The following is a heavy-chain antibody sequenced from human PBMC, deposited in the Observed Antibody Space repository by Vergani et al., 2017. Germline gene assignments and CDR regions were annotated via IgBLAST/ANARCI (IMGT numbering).Heavy chain of an antibody. J-gene: IGHJ3*02. D-gene: IGHD2-2*01. CDR2: TRNKANSYTT. CDR3: ARLGYCSSTTCRQAFDI. V-gene: IGHV3-72*01. Sequence: EVQLVESGGGLVQPGGSLRLPCAASGFPFSDHYMDWVRQAPGEGLEWVGRTRNKANSYTTEYAASVKGRFTISRDESKNSLYLQMNSLKIEDTAVYYCARLGYCSSTTCRQAFDIWGQGTMVTVS. CDR1: GFPFSDHY.